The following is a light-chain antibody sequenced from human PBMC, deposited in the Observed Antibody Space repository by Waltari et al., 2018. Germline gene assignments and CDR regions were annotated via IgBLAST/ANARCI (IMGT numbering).Light chain of an antibody. Sequence: DIQMTQSPSTLSASVGDRVTLTCRASESISNWLAWYQQKPGKAPKVLIHKASSLESGVPSRFSGSGSATEFTLTISNLQPDDFATYYCQQYDSFWTFGQGTKVEIK. CDR3: QQYDSFWT. V-gene: IGKV1-5*03. CDR1: ESISNW. CDR2: KAS. J-gene: IGKJ1*01.